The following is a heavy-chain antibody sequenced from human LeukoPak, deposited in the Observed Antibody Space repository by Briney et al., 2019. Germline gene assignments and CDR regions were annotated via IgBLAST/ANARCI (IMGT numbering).Heavy chain of an antibody. Sequence: GGSLRLSCAASGFTVSSNYMSWVRQAPGKGLEWVSVIYSGGSTYYADSVKGRFTISRDNSKNTLYLQMNSLRAEDTAVYYCAKGRDYSNYPAGLDYWGQGTLVTVSS. CDR2: IYSGGST. CDR1: GFTVSSNY. V-gene: IGHV3-66*01. CDR3: AKGRDYSNYPAGLDY. J-gene: IGHJ4*02. D-gene: IGHD4-11*01.